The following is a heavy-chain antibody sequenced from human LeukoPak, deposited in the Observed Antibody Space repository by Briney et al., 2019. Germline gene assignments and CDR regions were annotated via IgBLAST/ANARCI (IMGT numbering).Heavy chain of an antibody. Sequence: SETLSLTCAVYGGSFSGYYWSWIRQPPGKGLEWIGEINHSGSTNYNPSLKSRITISVDTSKNQFSLKLSSVTAADTAVYYCARGRGSGWDYWGQGTLVTVSS. V-gene: IGHV4-34*01. D-gene: IGHD6-19*01. J-gene: IGHJ4*02. CDR1: GGSFSGYY. CDR3: ARGRGSGWDY. CDR2: INHSGST.